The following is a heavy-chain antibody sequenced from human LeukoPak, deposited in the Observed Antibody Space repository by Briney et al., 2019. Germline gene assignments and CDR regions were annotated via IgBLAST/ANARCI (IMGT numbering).Heavy chain of an antibody. CDR3: ARRLTQYDCFDP. Sequence: SQTLSLTCAISGDSVSSNSVTWNWIRQSPSRGLEWLGRTYYRSTWYNDYAVSVRGRITVNPDTYKNQFSLHLNSVTPEDTAVYYCARRLTQYDCFDPWGQGILVTVSS. J-gene: IGHJ5*02. CDR2: TYYRSTWYN. V-gene: IGHV6-1*01. CDR1: GDSVSSNSVT. D-gene: IGHD2-2*01.